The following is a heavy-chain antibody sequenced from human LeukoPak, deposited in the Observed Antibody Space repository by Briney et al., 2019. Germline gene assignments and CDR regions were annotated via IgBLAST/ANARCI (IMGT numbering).Heavy chain of an antibody. CDR3: ARGKRYSNYGYYYYYYMDV. Sequence: SETLSLTCAVYGGSFSGYYWSWIRQPPGKGLEWIGEINHSGSTNYNPSLKSRVTISVDTSKNQFSLKLSSVTAADTAVYYCARGKRYSNYGYYYYYYMDVWGKGTTVTVSS. CDR1: GGSFSGYY. D-gene: IGHD4-11*01. V-gene: IGHV4-34*01. J-gene: IGHJ6*03. CDR2: INHSGST.